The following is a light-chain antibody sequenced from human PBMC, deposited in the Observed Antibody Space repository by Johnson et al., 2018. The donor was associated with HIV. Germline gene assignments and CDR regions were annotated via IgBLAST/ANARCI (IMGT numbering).Light chain of an antibody. CDR1: SSNIGSNY. V-gene: IGLV1-51*02. J-gene: IGLJ1*01. CDR3: ATWDRSLTIGGV. Sequence: QSVLTQPPSVSAAPGQKVTISCSGSSSNIGSNYVSWYQQFPGAASKLLIYEDNKRPSGIPDRFSGSKSGTSATLGITGLQTGDDADYYCATWDRSLTIGGVFGSVTKVTVL. CDR2: EDN.